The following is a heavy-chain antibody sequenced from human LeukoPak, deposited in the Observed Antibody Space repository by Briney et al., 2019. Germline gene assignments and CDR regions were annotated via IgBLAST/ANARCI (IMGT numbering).Heavy chain of an antibody. D-gene: IGHD2-2*01. CDR1: GGSIRSSYYY. CDR3: ARVVPAATRFDY. Sequence: SETLSLTCTVSGGSIRSSYYYWGWIRQPPGKGLEWIGSIYYSGSTYYNPSLKSRVTISVDTSKNQFSLKLSSVTAADTAVYYCARVVPAATRFDYWGQGTLVTVSS. J-gene: IGHJ4*02. CDR2: IYYSGST. V-gene: IGHV4-39*01.